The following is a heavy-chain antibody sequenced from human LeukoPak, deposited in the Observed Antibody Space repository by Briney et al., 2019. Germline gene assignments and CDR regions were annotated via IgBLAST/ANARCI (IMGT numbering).Heavy chain of an antibody. CDR1: GFPFSNAW. CDR3: TTVSGVWLLHY. J-gene: IGHJ4*02. V-gene: IGHV3-15*01. Sequence: GGSLRLSCAASGFPFSNAWLSWVRQAPGKGLEYIGRVKSKIEGGTTDYAGPVKGRFTISRDDSKNTPYLQMNSLTTEDTAVYYCTTVSGVWLLHYWGQGTLVTVSS. D-gene: IGHD3-22*01. CDR2: VKSKIEGGTT.